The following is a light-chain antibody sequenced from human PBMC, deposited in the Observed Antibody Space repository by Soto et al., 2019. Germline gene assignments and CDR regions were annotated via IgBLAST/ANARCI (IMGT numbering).Light chain of an antibody. CDR1: PGVDRY. CDR3: QHRRDSPPG. CDR2: DTS. V-gene: IGKV3-11*01. Sequence: EIVLKQSPATLSLSPGATATLPCRASPGVDRYLAWYQQKVGQSPRLIIYDTSNRATGVPPRFSGSGYGTDFTLTITSLQPEDYALYVCQHRRDSPPGFGPGTRVEIK. J-gene: IGKJ3*01.